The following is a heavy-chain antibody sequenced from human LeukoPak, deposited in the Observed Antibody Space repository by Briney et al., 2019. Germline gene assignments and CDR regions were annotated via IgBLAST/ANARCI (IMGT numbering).Heavy chain of an antibody. Sequence: GGSLRLSCAASGFTFSDYYMSWIRQAPGKGLEWVSYISSSSSYTNYADSVKGRFTISRDNAKNSLYLQMNSLRAEDTAVCYCARSRYGSGSQFDYWGQGTLVTVSS. CDR3: ARSRYGSGSQFDY. CDR2: ISSSSSYT. V-gene: IGHV3-11*03. CDR1: GFTFSDYY. J-gene: IGHJ4*02. D-gene: IGHD3-10*01.